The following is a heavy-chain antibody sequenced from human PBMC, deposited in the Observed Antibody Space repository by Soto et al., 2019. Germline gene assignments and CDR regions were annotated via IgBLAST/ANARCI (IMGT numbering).Heavy chain of an antibody. CDR3: ARDLGLLWFGELLRWFDP. CDR1: GYTFTGYY. D-gene: IGHD3-10*01. Sequence: ASVKVSCKASGYTFTGYYMHWVRRAPGQGLEWMGWINPNSGGTNYAQKFQGRVTMTRDTSISTAYMELSRLRSDDTAVYYCARDLGLLWFGELLRWFDPWGQGTLVTVSS. V-gene: IGHV1-2*02. CDR2: INPNSGGT. J-gene: IGHJ5*02.